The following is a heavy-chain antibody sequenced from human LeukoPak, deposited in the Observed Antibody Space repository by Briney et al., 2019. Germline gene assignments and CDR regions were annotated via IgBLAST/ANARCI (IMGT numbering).Heavy chain of an antibody. D-gene: IGHD4-17*01. CDR1: GGSVSSGGFS. V-gene: IGHV4-30-2*01. J-gene: IGHJ4*02. CDR2: ISHTGST. Sequence: SQTLSLTCAVSGGSVSSGGFSWRWIRQPPGKGLECIGSISHTGSTYYNPSLKSRVTISVDSSKNQFSLKLSSVTAADTAVYYCARGASVVPSTDYGDYGRDYWGQGTLVTVSS. CDR3: ARGASVVPSTDYGDYGRDY.